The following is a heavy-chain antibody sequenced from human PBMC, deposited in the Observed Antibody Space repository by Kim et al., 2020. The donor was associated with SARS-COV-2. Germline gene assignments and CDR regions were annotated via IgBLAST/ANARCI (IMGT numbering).Heavy chain of an antibody. CDR2: IILIFGTA. V-gene: IGHV1-69*13. CDR1: GGTFSSYA. CDR3: AVILRIAAAGFGP. Sequence: SVKVSCKASGGTFSSYAISWVRQAPGQGLEWMGGIILIFGTANYAQKFQGRVTITADESTSTAYMELSSLRSEDTAVYYCAVILRIAAAGFGPWGQRTLVTVSS. J-gene: IGHJ5*02. D-gene: IGHD6-13*01.